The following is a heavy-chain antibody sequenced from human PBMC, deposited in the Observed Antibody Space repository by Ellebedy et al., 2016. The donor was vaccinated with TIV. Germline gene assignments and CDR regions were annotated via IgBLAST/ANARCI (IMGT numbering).Heavy chain of an antibody. V-gene: IGHV3-53*01. CDR3: ARLLGEMGYYCAMDV. CDR1: GFTVSGNR. Sequence: GESLKISCAASGFTVSGNRMSWVRQALGRGLEWVSVLYSDGGTYYADSVKGRFTISRDNSRNTLYLQMNSLRAEDTAVYFCARLLGEMGYYCAMDVWGQGTTVTVSS. CDR2: LYSDGGT. D-gene: IGHD3-10*01. J-gene: IGHJ6*02.